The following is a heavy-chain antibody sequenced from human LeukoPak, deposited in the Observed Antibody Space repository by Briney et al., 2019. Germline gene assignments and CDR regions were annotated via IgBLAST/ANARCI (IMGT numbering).Heavy chain of an antibody. CDR2: ISGSDGST. D-gene: IGHD6-13*01. CDR1: GFTFSSYA. V-gene: IGHV3-23*01. J-gene: IGHJ6*02. CDR3: AKGIAAAYGMDV. Sequence: GGSLRLSCAASGFTFSSYAMSWVRQAPGKGLEWVSAISGSDGSTYYADSVKGRFTISRDNSKNTLYLQMNSLRAEDTAVYYCAKGIAAAYGMDVWGQGTTVTVSS.